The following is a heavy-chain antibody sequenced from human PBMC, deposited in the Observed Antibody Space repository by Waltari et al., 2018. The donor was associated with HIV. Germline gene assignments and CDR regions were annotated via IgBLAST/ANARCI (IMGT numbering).Heavy chain of an antibody. CDR1: GYSFTSYW. V-gene: IGHV5-51*01. CDR2: LYPADSDP. CDR3: ARQGSSPPFRAFAI. Sequence: EVQLVQSGAEVKKPGESLKISCEGSGYSFTSYWIGWGRQMPGKGLEWMGSLYPADSDPRSIPSFQGQVPISADNPISPAYLQWCSLQASDSAMDYCARQGSSPPFRAFAIWGQGPMVTVSS. J-gene: IGHJ3*02. D-gene: IGHD1-26*01.